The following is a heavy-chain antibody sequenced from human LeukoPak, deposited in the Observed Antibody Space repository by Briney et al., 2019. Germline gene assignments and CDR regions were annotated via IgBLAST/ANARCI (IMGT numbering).Heavy chain of an antibody. V-gene: IGHV3-53*01. Sequence: PGGSLRLSCEASGFTVSSNYMSWVRQAPGKGMEWVSVIYSGGSTYYADSVKGRFTVSRDNSKNTLYLQMNSLRAEDTAVYYCASSQTSPDAFDIWGQGTMVTVSS. CDR1: GFTVSSNY. CDR3: ASSQTSPDAFDI. J-gene: IGHJ3*02. D-gene: IGHD1-7*01. CDR2: IYSGGST.